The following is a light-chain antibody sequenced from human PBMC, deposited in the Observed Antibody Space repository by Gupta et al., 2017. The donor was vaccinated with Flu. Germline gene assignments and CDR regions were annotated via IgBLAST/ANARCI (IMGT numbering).Light chain of an antibody. CDR3: QQYGNSYAVT. CDR1: QSVNSNF. J-gene: IGKJ2*01. Sequence: EIVLTQSPATLSLSPGDGASLSCGASQSVNSNFLAWYQHKPGLAPRLLIYDGSKRAAGIPDRFSGSGSGTDFTLTISRLAPEDFAVYYCQQYGNSYAVTFGQGTKLEI. V-gene: IGKV3D-20*01. CDR2: DGS.